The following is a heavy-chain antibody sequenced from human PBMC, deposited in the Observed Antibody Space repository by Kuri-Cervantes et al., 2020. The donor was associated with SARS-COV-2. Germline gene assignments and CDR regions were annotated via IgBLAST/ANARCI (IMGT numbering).Heavy chain of an antibody. CDR2: MNPNSGNT. V-gene: IGHV1-8*01. J-gene: IGHJ6*03. CDR1: GYTFTSYD. Sequence: ASVKVSCKASGYTFTSYDINWVRQATGQGLEWMGWMNPNSGNTGYAQKFQGRVTITRDTSASTAYMGLSSLRSEDTAVYYCARGFAGTLYYYYMDVWGKGTTVTVSS. D-gene: IGHD6-13*01. CDR3: ARGFAGTLYYYYMDV.